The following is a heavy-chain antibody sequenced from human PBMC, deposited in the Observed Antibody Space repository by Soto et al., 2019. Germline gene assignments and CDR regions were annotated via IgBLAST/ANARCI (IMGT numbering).Heavy chain of an antibody. V-gene: IGHV1-18*04. CDR3: EIDNYVGAAPFNY. CDR2: INAYNGNT. D-gene: IGHD1-26*01. Sequence: ALVKVSCKASGYTLTSYGISWVRQAPGQGLEWMGWINAYNGNTNYAQKLQGRVTMTTDTSTSTAYMELRSLRTDDTAVNNCEIDNYVGAAPFNYGGQGTRVTFSS. CDR1: GYTLTSYG. J-gene: IGHJ4*02.